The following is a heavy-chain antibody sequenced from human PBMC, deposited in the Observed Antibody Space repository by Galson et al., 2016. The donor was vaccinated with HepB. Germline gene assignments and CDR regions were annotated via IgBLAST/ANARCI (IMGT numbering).Heavy chain of an antibody. J-gene: IGHJ4*02. D-gene: IGHD4-23*01. Sequence: SETLSLTCTVSGGSISIDSHYWGWIRQPPGKGLEWIGTKYYGGSTYYNPSLQSRVTISVDTSQRQVSLRLSSVTPEDTAVYYWARDYWYGGNYNVDYWGQGTPVTVSS. CDR2: KYYGGST. CDR3: ARDYWYGGNYNVDY. V-gene: IGHV4-39*07. CDR1: GGSISIDSHY.